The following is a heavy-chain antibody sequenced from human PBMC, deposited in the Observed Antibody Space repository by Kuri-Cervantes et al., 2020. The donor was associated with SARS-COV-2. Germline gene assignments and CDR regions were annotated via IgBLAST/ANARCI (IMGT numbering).Heavy chain of an antibody. V-gene: IGHV3-48*04. D-gene: IGHD5-24*01. CDR1: GFTFSSYS. CDR3: ARGERWLDKRMDV. Sequence: GESLKISCAASGFTFSSYSMNWVRQAPGKGLEWVSYISSSSSTIYYADSVKGRFTISRDNAKNSLYLQMNSLRAEDTAVYHCARGERWLDKRMDVWGQGTTVTVSS. J-gene: IGHJ6*02. CDR2: ISSSSSTI.